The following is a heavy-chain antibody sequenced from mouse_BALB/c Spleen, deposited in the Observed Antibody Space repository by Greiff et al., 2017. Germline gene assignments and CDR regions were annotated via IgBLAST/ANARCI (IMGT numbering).Heavy chain of an antibody. D-gene: IGHD2-10*01. CDR1: GFTFSSFG. CDR3: ASRALLKGDYFDY. V-gene: IGHV5-17*02. J-gene: IGHJ2*01. Sequence: EVKLVESGGGLVQPGGSRKLSCAASGFTFSSFGMHWVRQAPEKGLEWVAYISSGSSTIYYADTVKGRFTISRDNPKNTLFLQMTSLRSEDTAMYYCASRALLKGDYFDYWGQGTTLTVSS. CDR2: ISSGSSTI.